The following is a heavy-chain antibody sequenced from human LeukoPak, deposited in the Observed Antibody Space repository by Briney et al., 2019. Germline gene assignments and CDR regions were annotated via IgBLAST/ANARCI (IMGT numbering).Heavy chain of an antibody. V-gene: IGHV1-69*05. CDR3: ATAPGPDSSMGY. Sequence: SVKVSCKASGGTFSSYAISWVRQAPGQGLEWMGGIIPIFGTANYAQKFQGGVTITTDESTSTAYMELSSLRSEDTAVYYCATAPGPDSSMGYWGQGTLVTVSS. D-gene: IGHD3-22*01. J-gene: IGHJ4*02. CDR2: IIPIFGTA. CDR1: GGTFSSYA.